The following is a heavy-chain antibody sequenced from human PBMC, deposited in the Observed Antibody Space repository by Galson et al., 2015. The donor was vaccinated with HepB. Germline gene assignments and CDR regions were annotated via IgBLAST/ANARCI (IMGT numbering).Heavy chain of an antibody. Sequence: SVKLSCKASGHTFTTYYMHWVRQAPGQGLEWMGIINPSGGSTSYAQTFQGRVTMTRDTSTSTLYMELSSLRSEDTAVYYCARALVSTFGGVNDWGQGTLVTVSS. CDR1: GHTFTTYY. CDR3: ARALVSTFGGVND. J-gene: IGHJ4*02. D-gene: IGHD3-16*01. CDR2: INPSGGST. V-gene: IGHV1-46*03.